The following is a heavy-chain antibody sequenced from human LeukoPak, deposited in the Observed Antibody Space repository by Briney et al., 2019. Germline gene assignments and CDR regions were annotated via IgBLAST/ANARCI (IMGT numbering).Heavy chain of an antibody. V-gene: IGHV1-2*02. CDR1: GYTFTGYY. D-gene: IGHD3-22*01. Sequence: ASVKVSCKASGYTFTGYYMHWVRQAPGQGLEWMGWINPNSGGTNYAQKFQGRVTMTRDTSISTAYMELSRLRSDDTAVYYCARGINYYDSSGAYWGQGTLVTVSS. CDR3: ARGINYYDSSGAY. CDR2: INPNSGGT. J-gene: IGHJ4*02.